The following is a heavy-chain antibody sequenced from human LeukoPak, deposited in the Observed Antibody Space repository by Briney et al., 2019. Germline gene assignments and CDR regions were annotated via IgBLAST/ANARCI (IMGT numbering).Heavy chain of an antibody. V-gene: IGHV3-30-3*01. CDR1: GFTFSSYA. CDR3: ARDQSAGYSSSGSSSWGRLGD. Sequence: PGRSLRLSCAASGFTFSSYAIHWVRQAPGKGLEWVAVISYDGSDKYYGDSVKGRFTISRDNPKNTLYLQMNSLRAEDTAVYYCARDQSAGYSSSGSSSWGRLGDWGQGTLVTVSS. J-gene: IGHJ4*02. D-gene: IGHD6-13*01. CDR2: ISYDGSDK.